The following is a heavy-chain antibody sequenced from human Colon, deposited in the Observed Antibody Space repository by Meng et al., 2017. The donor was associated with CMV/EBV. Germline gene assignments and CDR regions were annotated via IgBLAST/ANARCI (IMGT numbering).Heavy chain of an antibody. Sequence: ASVKVSCKAYGYTFSNYGMSWVRQAPGQGPEWLGWINAENGVTIYAEKVQDRVTMTTDTSASTAYMELRSLRSDDTAVYYCARVIQSSGVVISPFNYWGQGTLVTVS. V-gene: IGHV1-18*01. J-gene: IGHJ4*02. D-gene: IGHD3-3*01. CDR1: GYTFSNYG. CDR2: INAENGVT. CDR3: ARVIQSSGVVISPFNY.